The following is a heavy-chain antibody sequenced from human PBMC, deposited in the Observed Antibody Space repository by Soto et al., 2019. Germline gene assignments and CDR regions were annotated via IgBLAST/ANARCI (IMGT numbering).Heavy chain of an antibody. CDR2: FDPEDGET. CDR1: GYTLTELS. J-gene: IGHJ6*01. Sequence: ASVKVSCKVSGYTLTELSMHWVRQAPGKGLEWMGGFDPEDGETIYAQKFQGRVTMTEDTSKDTDYMELSSLRSEDTAVYYCATGYPNTPYYHDGMDGWGQGTTVTVGS. V-gene: IGHV1-24*01. D-gene: IGHD2-2*02. CDR3: ATGYPNTPYYHDGMDG.